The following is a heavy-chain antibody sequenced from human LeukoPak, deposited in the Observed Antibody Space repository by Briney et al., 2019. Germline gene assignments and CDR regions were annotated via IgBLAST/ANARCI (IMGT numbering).Heavy chain of an antibody. CDR3: ARVLAAGGYYYYYGMDV. D-gene: IGHD6-13*01. V-gene: IGHV3-11*05. J-gene: IGHJ6*02. CDR1: GFTFSDYY. CDR2: ISSSSSYT. Sequence: PGGSLRLSCAASGFTFSDYYMSWIRQAPGKGLEWVSYISSSSSYTNYADSVKGRFTISRDNAKNSLYLQMNSLRAEDTAVYYCARVLAAGGYYYYYGMDVWGQGTTVTVSS.